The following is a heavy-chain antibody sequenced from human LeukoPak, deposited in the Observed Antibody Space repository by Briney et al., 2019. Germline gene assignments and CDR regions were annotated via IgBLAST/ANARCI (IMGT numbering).Heavy chain of an antibody. CDR2: IYSGGST. V-gene: IGHV3-53*01. CDR3: AREAAAAGGPYYYYGMDV. Sequence: GGSLRLSCAASGFTVSSNYMSWVRQAPGKGLEWVSVIYSGGSTYYADSVKGRFTISRDNSKNTLYLQMNSLRAEDTAVYYCAREAAAAGGPYYYYGMDVWGQGTTVIVSS. CDR1: GFTVSSNY. J-gene: IGHJ6*02. D-gene: IGHD6-13*01.